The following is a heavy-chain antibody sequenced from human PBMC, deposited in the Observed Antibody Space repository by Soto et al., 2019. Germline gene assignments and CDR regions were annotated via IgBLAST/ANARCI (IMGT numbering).Heavy chain of an antibody. V-gene: IGHV3-66*01. Sequence: EVQLVESGGGLVQPGGSLRLSCAASGFTVSSNYMSWVRQAPGKGLEWVSVIYSGGTTYYADSVKGRFTISRDNSKTTLYLQRNSLRAEDTAVYYCARNGDSSDYRGWFAPWGQGTLVTVSS. D-gene: IGHD3-22*01. J-gene: IGHJ5*02. CDR1: GFTVSSNY. CDR2: IYSGGTT. CDR3: ARNGDSSDYRGWFAP.